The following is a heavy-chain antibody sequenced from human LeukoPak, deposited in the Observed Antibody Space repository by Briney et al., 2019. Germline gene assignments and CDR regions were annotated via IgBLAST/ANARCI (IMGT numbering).Heavy chain of an antibody. Sequence: SQTLSLTCTVSGGSISSGDYYWSWIRQPPGQGLEWLGYIYYSGSTYYHPSLKSRVTISVDTSKNQFSLKLSSVTAADTAVYYCARGGLLDFWSGFLDYWGQGTLVTVSS. V-gene: IGHV4-30-4*08. CDR1: GGSISSGDYY. CDR3: ARGGLLDFWSGFLDY. CDR2: IYYSGST. D-gene: IGHD3-3*01. J-gene: IGHJ4*02.